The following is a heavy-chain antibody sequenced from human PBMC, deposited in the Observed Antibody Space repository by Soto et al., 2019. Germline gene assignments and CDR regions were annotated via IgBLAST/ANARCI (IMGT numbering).Heavy chain of an antibody. V-gene: IGHV4-59*12. J-gene: IGHJ4*02. Sequence: SETLSLTCTVSGGSIRGYYWIWIRQPPGKGLEWIGNIFYSGTTTYNPSLKSRVTISVDTSKNQFSLNLRSVAAADTAAYYCARDSADYYVSGYFDHWGQGTPVTVSS. CDR3: ARDSADYYVSGYFDH. CDR2: IFYSGTT. CDR1: GGSIRGYY. D-gene: IGHD3-10*01.